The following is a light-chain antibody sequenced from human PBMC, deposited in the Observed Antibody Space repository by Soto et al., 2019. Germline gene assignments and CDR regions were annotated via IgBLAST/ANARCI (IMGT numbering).Light chain of an antibody. J-gene: IGKJ5*01. CDR3: QQRSTWPPIT. V-gene: IGKV3D-20*02. CDR1: QSVSSSY. Sequence: EMVMTQSPATLSVSPGERATLSCRASQSVSSSYLAWYQQKPGQAPRLLIYGASSRATGIPDRFSGIGSGTDFTLTISRLEPEDFAVYYGQQRSTWPPITFGQGTRLEIK. CDR2: GAS.